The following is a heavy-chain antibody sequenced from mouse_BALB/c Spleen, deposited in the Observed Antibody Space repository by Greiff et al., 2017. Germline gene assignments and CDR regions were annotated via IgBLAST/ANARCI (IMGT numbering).Heavy chain of an antibody. CDR1: GFSLTSYG. J-gene: IGHJ3*01. CDR3: ARGENYGYGAWFAY. Sequence: VQGVESGPGLVAPSQSLSITCTVSGFSLTSYGVHWVRQPPGKGLEWLGVIWAGGSTNYNSALMSRLSISKDNSKSQVFLKMNSLQTDDTAMYYCARGENYGYGAWFAYWGQGTLVTVSA. CDR2: IWAGGST. V-gene: IGHV2-9*02. D-gene: IGHD1-2*01.